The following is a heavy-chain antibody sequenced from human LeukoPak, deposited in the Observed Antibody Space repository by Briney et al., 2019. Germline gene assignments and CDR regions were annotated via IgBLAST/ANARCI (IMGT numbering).Heavy chain of an antibody. CDR1: GFTFSSYW. CDR3: ARGTYSDSRNWFGP. Sequence: GGPLRLSCAVSGFTFSSYWMSWVRQAPGKGLEWVANINQDGSEKYYVDSVRGRFTISRDNAKNSLYLQMNSLRAEDTAVYYCARGTYSDSRNWFGPWGQGTLVTVSS. J-gene: IGHJ5*02. CDR2: INQDGSEK. D-gene: IGHD4-11*01. V-gene: IGHV3-7*01.